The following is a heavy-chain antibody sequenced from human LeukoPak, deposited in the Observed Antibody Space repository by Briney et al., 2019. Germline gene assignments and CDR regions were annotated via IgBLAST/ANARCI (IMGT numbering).Heavy chain of an antibody. CDR3: AKFEHYYGSGSYYRPYYYYYYMDV. D-gene: IGHD3-10*01. V-gene: IGHV3-23*01. CDR1: GFTFSSYA. CDR2: ISGSGGST. J-gene: IGHJ6*03. Sequence: GGSLRLSCAASGFTFSSYAMSWVRQAPGKGLEWVSAISGSGGSTYYADSVKGQFTISRDNSKNTLYLQMNSLRAEGTAVYYCAKFEHYYGSGSYYRPYYYYYYMDVWGKGTTVTVSS.